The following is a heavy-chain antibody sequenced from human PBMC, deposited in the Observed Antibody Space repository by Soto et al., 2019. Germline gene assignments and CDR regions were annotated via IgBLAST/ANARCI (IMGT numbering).Heavy chain of an antibody. V-gene: IGHV3-30*18. D-gene: IGHD3-22*01. CDR1: GFTFSSYG. CDR3: AKRDGHYYDISWPSGGEYFQH. J-gene: IGHJ1*01. Sequence: QVQLVESGGGVVQPGRSLRLSCAASGFTFSSYGMHWVRQAPGKGLEWVAVISYDGSNKYYADSVKGRFTISRDNSKNTLYLQMNSLRAQDTAVYYCAKRDGHYYDISWPSGGEYFQHWGQGTLVTVSS. CDR2: ISYDGSNK.